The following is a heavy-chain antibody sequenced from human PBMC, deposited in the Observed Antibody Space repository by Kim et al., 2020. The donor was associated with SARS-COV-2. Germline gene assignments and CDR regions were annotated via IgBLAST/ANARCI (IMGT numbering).Heavy chain of an antibody. Sequence: GGSLRLSCAASGFTFSTHAMTWVRQAPGKGLEWVSSISPTGGATYYAESVKGRFTSSRDKSNNTLYLQMNSLRAGDTAVYYCAKVIASSGGWYDYYGMDV. J-gene: IGHJ6*01. V-gene: IGHV3-23*01. CDR1: GFTFSTHA. CDR2: ISPTGGAT. CDR3: AKVIASSGGWYDYYGMDV. D-gene: IGHD2-15*01.